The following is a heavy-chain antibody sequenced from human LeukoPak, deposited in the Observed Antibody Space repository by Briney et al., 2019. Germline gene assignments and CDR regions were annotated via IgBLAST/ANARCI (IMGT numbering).Heavy chain of an antibody. CDR2: IYTSGST. Sequence: PSETLSLTCTVSGGSISSGGYYWSWIRQPAGKGLEWIGRIYTSGSTNYNPSLKSRVTMSVDTSKNQFSLKLSSVTAADTAVYYCAREGSYHFDYWGQGTLVTVSS. D-gene: IGHD1-26*01. V-gene: IGHV4-61*02. CDR3: AREGSYHFDY. CDR1: GGSISSGGYY. J-gene: IGHJ4*02.